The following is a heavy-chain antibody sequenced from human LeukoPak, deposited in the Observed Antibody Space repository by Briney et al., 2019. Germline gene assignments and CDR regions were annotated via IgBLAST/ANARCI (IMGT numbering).Heavy chain of an antibody. J-gene: IGHJ3*02. CDR1: GGSITGGGYF. Sequence: SQTLSLTCTVSGGSITGGGYFWPWIRQHPGKGLEWIGYIYYSGSTYYNTSLESRLSISLDTSKNQFSLKLNSVTVADTAVYYCARDRGYSDNWDRADAFDIWGQGTMVTVSS. CDR2: IYYSGST. V-gene: IGHV4-31*03. CDR3: ARDRGYSDNWDRADAFDI. D-gene: IGHD1-1*01.